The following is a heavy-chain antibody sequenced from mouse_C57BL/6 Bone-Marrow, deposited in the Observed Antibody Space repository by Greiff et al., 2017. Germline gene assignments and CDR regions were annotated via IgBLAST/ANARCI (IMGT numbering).Heavy chain of an antibody. J-gene: IGHJ1*03. CDR2: SRNKANDYTT. Sequence: EVKLMESGGGLVQSGRSLRLSCATSGFTFSDFYMEWVRQAPGKGLEWIAASRNKANDYTTEYSASVKGRFIVSSDTSQSILNLQMNALRAEDNAIYYSARDALIATVVGHWYFDVWGTGTTVTVSA. D-gene: IGHD1-1*01. CDR1: GFTFSDFY. V-gene: IGHV7-1*01. CDR3: ARDALIATVVGHWYFDV.